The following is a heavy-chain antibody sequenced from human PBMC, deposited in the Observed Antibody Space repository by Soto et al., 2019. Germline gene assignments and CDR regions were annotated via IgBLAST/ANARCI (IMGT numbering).Heavy chain of an antibody. D-gene: IGHD3-22*01. CDR2: ISSSGGST. J-gene: IGHJ6*02. V-gene: IGHV3-23*01. CDR1: GFTFSSYA. CDR3: AKDRSGYYSQYYYGMDV. Sequence: GGSLRLSCAASGFTFSSYAMSWVRQAPGKGLEWVSAISSSGGSTYYADSVKGRFTISRDNSKNTLYLQMNSLRAEDTAVYYCAKDRSGYYSQYYYGMDVWGQGTTVTVSS.